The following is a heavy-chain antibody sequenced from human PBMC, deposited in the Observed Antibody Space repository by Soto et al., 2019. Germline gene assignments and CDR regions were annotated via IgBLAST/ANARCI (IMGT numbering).Heavy chain of an antibody. CDR1: GFTFSSYA. D-gene: IGHD6-13*01. CDR2: ISYDGSNK. CDR3: ARDFSLAIAAAGRLAY. V-gene: IGHV3-30-3*01. J-gene: IGHJ4*02. Sequence: GGSLRLSCAASGFTFSSYAMHWVRQAPGKGLEWVAVISYDGSNKYYADSVKGRFTISRDNSKNTLYLQMNSLRAEDTAVYYCARDFSLAIAAAGRLAYWGQGTLVTVSS.